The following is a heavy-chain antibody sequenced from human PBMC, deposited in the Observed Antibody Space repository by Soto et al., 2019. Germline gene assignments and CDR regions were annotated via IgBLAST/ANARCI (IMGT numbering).Heavy chain of an antibody. J-gene: IGHJ5*02. V-gene: IGHV5-51*01. CDR1: GDSFTSYW. Sequence: VASLKISCKGSGDSFTSYWIGWVRQMPGKGLEWMGIIYPGDSDTRYSPSFQGQVTISADKAISTAYLQWSSLKASDTSMYYCARHYRGYDLSWFDPWGQGTLVTVS. CDR2: IYPGDSDT. CDR3: ARHYRGYDLSWFDP. D-gene: IGHD5-12*01.